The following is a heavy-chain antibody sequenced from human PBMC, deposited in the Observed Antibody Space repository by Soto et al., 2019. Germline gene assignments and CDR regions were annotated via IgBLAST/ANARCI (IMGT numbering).Heavy chain of an antibody. D-gene: IGHD3-10*01. CDR3: ASGGLTITGPGPTFDY. V-gene: IGHV1-2*04. CDR1: GYTFTGYY. Sequence: QVQLVQSGAEVKKPGASVKVSCKASGYTFTGYYMHWVRQAPGQGLEWMGWINPNSGGTNYAQTFQGWVTMTRDTSISTAYMELSRLRSDDTAVYYCASGGLTITGPGPTFDYWGQGTLVTVSS. J-gene: IGHJ4*02. CDR2: INPNSGGT.